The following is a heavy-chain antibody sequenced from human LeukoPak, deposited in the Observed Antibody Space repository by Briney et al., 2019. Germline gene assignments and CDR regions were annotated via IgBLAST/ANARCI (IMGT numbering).Heavy chain of an antibody. CDR2: ISRSSTDT. D-gene: IGHD3-10*01. Sequence: PGGSLRLSCAASGFTFTDFYMSWIRQAPGKGLEWLSDISRSSTDTNYADSVKGRFTISRDNSKNTLYLQMNSLRAEDTAVYYCARDRLVRGVIGYWYFDLWGRGTLVTVSS. CDR1: GFTFTDFY. CDR3: ARDRLVRGVIGYWYFDL. V-gene: IGHV3-11*05. J-gene: IGHJ2*01.